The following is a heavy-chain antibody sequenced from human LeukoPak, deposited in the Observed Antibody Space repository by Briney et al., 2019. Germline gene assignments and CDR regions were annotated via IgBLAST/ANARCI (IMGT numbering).Heavy chain of an antibody. CDR3: LSGSYSFPSGY. V-gene: IGHV3-23*01. D-gene: IGHD1-26*01. CDR1: GFTFSSYA. J-gene: IGHJ4*02. CDR2: ISGSGGST. Sequence: GGSLRLSCAASGFTFSSYAMSWVRQAPGKGLEWVSAISGSGGSTYYADSVKGRFTISRDNSKTTLYLQMNSLRAEDTAVYYCLSGSYSFPSGYWGQGTLVTVSS.